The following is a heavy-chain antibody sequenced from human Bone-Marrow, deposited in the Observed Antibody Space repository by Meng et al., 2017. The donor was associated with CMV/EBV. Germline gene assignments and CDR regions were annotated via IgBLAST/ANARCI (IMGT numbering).Heavy chain of an antibody. CDR2: IDNGGDTI. D-gene: IGHD2-21*01. CDR3: ATTYCGGDCYSRGLGY. J-gene: IGHJ4*02. V-gene: IGHV3-48*03. Sequence: GGSLRLSCAASGFSFSSYEMNWVRQAPGKGLEWVSYIDNGGDTIYYADSVKGRFTISRDNSKNTLYLQMNSLRAEDTAVYYCATTYCGGDCYSRGLGYWGQGTLVTVSS. CDR1: GFSFSSYE.